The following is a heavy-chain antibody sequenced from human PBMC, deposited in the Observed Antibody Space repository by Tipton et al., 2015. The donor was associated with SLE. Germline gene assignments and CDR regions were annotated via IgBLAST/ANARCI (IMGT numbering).Heavy chain of an antibody. D-gene: IGHD2-2*01. Sequence: TLSLTCTVSGGSISSGSYYWNWIRQPAGKGLEWIGRIYTKGSMNYSPSLRSRVTISLDPSKNQLSLKLTSVTAADTAVYYCARVSCSSISCYVDFWGQGTLVTVSS. CDR2: IYTKGSM. CDR3: ARVSCSSISCYVDF. V-gene: IGHV4-61*02. J-gene: IGHJ4*02. CDR1: GGSISSGSYY.